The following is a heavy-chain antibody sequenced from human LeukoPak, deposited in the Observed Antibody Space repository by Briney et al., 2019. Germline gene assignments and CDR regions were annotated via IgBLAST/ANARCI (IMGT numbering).Heavy chain of an antibody. CDR2: MNPKSGAT. J-gene: IGHJ6*03. CDR1: GYTFTGYY. Sequence: ASVKVSCKASGYTFTGYYMHWVRQAPGQGLEWMGWMNPKSGATDYARKFQGRVTMTRDTSISTAYMELTRLRSDDTAVYFCARGSDYDDYFYMDFWGKGTTVTVSS. CDR3: ARGSDYDDYFYMDF. V-gene: IGHV1-2*02.